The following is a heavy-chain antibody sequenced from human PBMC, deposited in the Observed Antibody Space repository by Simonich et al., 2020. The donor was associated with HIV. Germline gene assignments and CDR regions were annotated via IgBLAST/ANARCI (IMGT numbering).Heavy chain of an antibody. CDR2: ITDSNEST. Sequence: EVQLLESGGGLVQPGGSLRLSCAASGFTFSSYAMSWVRQAPGKGLEWVSVITDSNESTNYADSVKGRFTISRDNSKNTLYLQRNSLRAEDTAVYYCVNRAWLDSWGQGALVTVSS. D-gene: IGHD3-10*01. CDR3: VNRAWLDS. J-gene: IGHJ5*01. V-gene: IGHV3-23*01. CDR1: GFTFSSYA.